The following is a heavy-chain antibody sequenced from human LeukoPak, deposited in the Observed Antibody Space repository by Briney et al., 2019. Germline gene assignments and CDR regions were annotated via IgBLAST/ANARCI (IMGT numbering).Heavy chain of an antibody. CDR1: GDSVSSYY. CDR2: IYYTGNI. J-gene: IGHJ4*02. D-gene: IGHD6-13*01. V-gene: IGHV4-59*02. Sequence: SETLSLTCTVSGDSVSSYYWSWIWQPPGKGLEWIAYIYYTGNINYNPSLKSRVTISVDTSKNQFSLDLTSVTAADTAVYYCARAGSSWSFDYWGQGTLVTVSS. CDR3: ARAGSSWSFDY.